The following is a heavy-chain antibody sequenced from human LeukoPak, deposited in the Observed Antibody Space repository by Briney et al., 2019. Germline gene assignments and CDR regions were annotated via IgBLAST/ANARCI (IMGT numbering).Heavy chain of an antibody. Sequence: PGGSLRLSCAASGFTFSDYYMSWVRQAPGEGLEWVSAITGGGGDTFHADSVKGRFTISRDNSKNTVYLQMNSLRAEDMAVYYCAKGSAVSRPYYFDYWGQGTLVTVSS. CDR2: ITGGGGDT. V-gene: IGHV3-23*01. J-gene: IGHJ4*02. CDR3: AKGSAVSRPYYFDY. D-gene: IGHD4/OR15-4a*01. CDR1: GFTFSDYY.